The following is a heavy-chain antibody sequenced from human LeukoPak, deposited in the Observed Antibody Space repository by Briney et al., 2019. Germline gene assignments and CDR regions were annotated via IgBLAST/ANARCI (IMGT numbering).Heavy chain of an antibody. CDR2: IYSGGSI. D-gene: IGHD3-10*01. V-gene: IGHV3-53*01. CDR3: ARDLLLWFGELSGDSDY. CDR1: GLIVSSNY. J-gene: IGHJ4*02. Sequence: GGSLRLSCAASGLIVSSNYMSWVRQAPGKGLEWVSVIYSGGSIYYADSVKGRFTISRDNSKNTLHLQMNSLRAEDTAVYYCARDLLLWFGELSGDSDYWGQGTLVTVSS.